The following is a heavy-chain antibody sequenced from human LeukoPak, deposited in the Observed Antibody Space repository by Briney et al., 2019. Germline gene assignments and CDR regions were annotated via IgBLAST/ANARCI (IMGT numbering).Heavy chain of an antibody. CDR3: ARYLGYGEFDY. CDR1: GGSISSGSYY. J-gene: IGHJ4*02. V-gene: IGHV4-61*02. CDR2: IYTSGST. D-gene: IGHD4-17*01. Sequence: TSDTLSLTCTVSGGSISSGSYYWSWIQQPAGKGLEWIGRIYTSGSTNYNPSLKSRVTISVDTSKNQFSLKPSSVTAAHTAVYYWARYLGYGEFDYWGQGTLVTVSS.